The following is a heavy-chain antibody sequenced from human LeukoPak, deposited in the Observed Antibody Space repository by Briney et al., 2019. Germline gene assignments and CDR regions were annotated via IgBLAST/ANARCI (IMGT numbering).Heavy chain of an antibody. CDR1: VNTFTTYG. J-gene: IGHJ3*02. CDR2: ISAYNGNT. D-gene: IGHD3-9*01. Sequence: GASVTVSCTPSVNTFTTYGISWVRQAPGQGLEWMGWISAYNGNTNYAQKLQGRVTMTTDTSTSTAYMELRSLRSDDTAVYYCARDPSYYDILTGYRDAFDIWGQGTMVTVSS. V-gene: IGHV1-18*01. CDR3: ARDPSYYDILTGYRDAFDI.